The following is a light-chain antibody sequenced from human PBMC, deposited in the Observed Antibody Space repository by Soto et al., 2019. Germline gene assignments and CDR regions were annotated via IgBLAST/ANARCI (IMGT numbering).Light chain of an antibody. CDR2: GAS. J-gene: IGKJ1*01. V-gene: IGKV3-20*01. CDR3: QQYNSYWT. Sequence: EIVLTQSPGTLSLSPGERATLSCRASQSVSNNYLAWYQQKPGQAPRLLIYGASNRATGIPSRFSGSGSGTEFTLTISSLQPDDFATYYCQQYNSYWTFGQGTKVDIK. CDR1: QSVSNNY.